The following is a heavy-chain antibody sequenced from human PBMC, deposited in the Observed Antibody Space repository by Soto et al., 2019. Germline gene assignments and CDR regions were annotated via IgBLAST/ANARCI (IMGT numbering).Heavy chain of an antibody. D-gene: IGHD5-18*01. CDR3: ARGDTAMVYGRFDP. J-gene: IGHJ5*02. Sequence: GGSLRLSCAASGFTFRSYTMHWVRQAPGKGLEWIAYISSSSRTIYYADSVKGRFTISRDNDRNSLSLQMNSLRDEDTAVYYCARGDTAMVYGRFDPWGQGTLVTVSS. CDR2: ISSSSRTI. V-gene: IGHV3-48*02. CDR1: GFTFRSYT.